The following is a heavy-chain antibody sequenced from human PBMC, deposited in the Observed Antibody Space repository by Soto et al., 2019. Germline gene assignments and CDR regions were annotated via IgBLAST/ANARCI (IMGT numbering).Heavy chain of an antibody. CDR3: ATYRGGWPFDY. CDR1: GDSFTTYW. V-gene: IGHV5-51*01. J-gene: IGHJ4*02. Sequence: GESLKISCKGSGDSFTTYWIGWVRQMPGKGLEWMGIIYPGDSDTRYSPPFQGQVTISADKSISTAYMQWSSLKASATAMDYRATYRGGWPFDYCGQGTLITVAS. CDR2: IYPGDSDT. D-gene: IGHD6-19*01.